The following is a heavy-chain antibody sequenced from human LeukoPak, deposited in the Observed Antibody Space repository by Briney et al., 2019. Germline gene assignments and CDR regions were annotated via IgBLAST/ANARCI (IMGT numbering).Heavy chain of an antibody. CDR1: GFTFSDYY. Sequence: GGSLRLSCAASGFTFSDYYMSWIRQAPGKGLEWVSYISSSGSTIYYADSVKGQFTISRDNAKNSLYLQMNSLRAEDTAVYYCAREGYCSSTSCYDYWGQGTLVTVSS. J-gene: IGHJ4*02. D-gene: IGHD2-2*01. CDR3: AREGYCSSTSCYDY. CDR2: ISSSGSTI. V-gene: IGHV3-11*01.